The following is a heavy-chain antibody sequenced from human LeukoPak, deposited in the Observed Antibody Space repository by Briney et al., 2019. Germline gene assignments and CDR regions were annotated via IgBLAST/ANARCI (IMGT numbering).Heavy chain of an antibody. CDR1: GFTFNSYA. D-gene: IGHD3-9*01. CDR2: ISYDGSNE. Sequence: GRSLRLSCAASGFTFNSYAMHWVRQAPGKGLEWVAVISYDGSNEYYADSVKGRFTISRDNSKNTLYLQMNSLRAEDTAVYYCARPRLAQYYYYMDVWGKGTTVTVSS. CDR3: ARPRLAQYYYYMDV. V-gene: IGHV3-30-3*01. J-gene: IGHJ6*03.